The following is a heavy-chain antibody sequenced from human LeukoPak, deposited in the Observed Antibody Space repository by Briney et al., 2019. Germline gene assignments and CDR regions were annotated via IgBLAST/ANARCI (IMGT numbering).Heavy chain of an antibody. Sequence: PSETLSLTCSVSGGSISGFYWSWIRQPPGKGLEWIGYVYYSGSTNYNPSLKSRVTMSVDTSKNQFSLKLISVTAADTAVYYCARLSSGSFNWFDPWGQGALVTVSS. V-gene: IGHV4-59*01. J-gene: IGHJ5*02. CDR3: ARLSSGSFNWFDP. D-gene: IGHD3-10*01. CDR1: GGSISGFY. CDR2: VYYSGST.